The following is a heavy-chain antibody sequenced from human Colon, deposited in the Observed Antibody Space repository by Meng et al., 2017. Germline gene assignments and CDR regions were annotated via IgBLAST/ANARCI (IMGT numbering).Heavy chain of an antibody. CDR1: GYIMNTYG. CDR2: STSHNGNT. V-gene: IGHV1-18*01. Sequence: DQVVRSRAEVRQRGASVKFACKTPGYIMNTYGISWGRQAPGQGLEWMGCSTSHNGNTNYAGRLQGRVTMTTDTSTSTAYMELNNLKSDXXAMYYCSRGVQTLDYWGQGTLVTVSS. J-gene: IGHJ4*02. CDR3: SRGVQTLDY. D-gene: IGHD3-10*01.